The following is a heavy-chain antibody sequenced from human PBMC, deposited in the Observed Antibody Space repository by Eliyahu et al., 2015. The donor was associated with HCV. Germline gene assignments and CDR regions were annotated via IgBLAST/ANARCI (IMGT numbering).Heavy chain of an antibody. Sequence: QLQLQESGPGLVKPSETLSLTCTVSGGSXSSSSYYWGWIRXPPGKGLEWIGSIXYSGSTYYNPSLKSRVTISVDTSKNQFSLKLSSVTAADTAVYYCARNSPKTNTWAVRRALAVAISHFDYWGQGTLVTVSS. J-gene: IGHJ4*02. V-gene: IGHV4-39*01. CDR3: ARNSPKTNTWAVRRALAVAISHFDY. D-gene: IGHD6-19*01. CDR2: IXYSGST. CDR1: GGSXSSSSYY.